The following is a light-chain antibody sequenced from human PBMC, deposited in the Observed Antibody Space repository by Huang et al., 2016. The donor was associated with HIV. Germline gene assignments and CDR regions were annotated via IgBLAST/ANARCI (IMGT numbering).Light chain of an antibody. V-gene: IGKV3-11*01. CDR2: DAS. CDR3: QQRASRVT. J-gene: IGKJ4*01. CDR1: QDISNY. Sequence: EIVLTQSPATLSVFLGDTVSLSCRASQDISNYLGWYQQKPGQAPRLLIYDASIRPAGGSDRFSGSGAGTDFTLTINGLESEDFALYYCQQRASRVTFGGGT.